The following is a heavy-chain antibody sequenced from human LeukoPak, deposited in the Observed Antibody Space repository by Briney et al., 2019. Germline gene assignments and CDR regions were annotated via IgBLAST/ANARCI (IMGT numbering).Heavy chain of an antibody. Sequence: GGSLILSCSASGFTFSRYAMHWVRQAPGKGLEYVSGINDNGGRTHYGDSVKGRFSISRDNSKNTLHLQMSTLRAEDTALYYCVKNVGGSYAFDYWGQGILVTVAS. CDR3: VKNVGGSYAFDY. CDR1: GFTFSRYA. J-gene: IGHJ4*02. V-gene: IGHV3-64D*09. D-gene: IGHD1-26*01. CDR2: INDNGGRT.